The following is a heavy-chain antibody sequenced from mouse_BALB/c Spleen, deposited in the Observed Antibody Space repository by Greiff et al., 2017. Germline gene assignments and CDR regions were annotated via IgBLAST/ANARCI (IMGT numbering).Heavy chain of an antibody. D-gene: IGHD5-1*01. J-gene: IGHJ4*01. Sequence: EVMLVESGGGLVQPGGSRKLSCAASGFTFSSFGMHWVRQAPEKGLEWVAYISSGSSTIYYADTVKGRFTISRDNPKNTLFLQMTSLRSEDTAMYYCAREILPFYYAMDYWGQGTSVTVSS. V-gene: IGHV5-17*02. CDR3: AREILPFYYAMDY. CDR2: ISSGSSTI. CDR1: GFTFSSFG.